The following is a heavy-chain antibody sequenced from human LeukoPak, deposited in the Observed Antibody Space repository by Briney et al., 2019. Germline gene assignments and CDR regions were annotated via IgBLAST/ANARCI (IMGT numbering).Heavy chain of an antibody. CDR2: ITSSGRTI. J-gene: IGHJ4*02. CDR3: ARRGALAGTSDH. D-gene: IGHD6-19*01. Sequence: GGSLRLSCTASGFNFSDYHMNWVRQAPGKGPEWVSYITSSGRTIYYADSVRGRFAVSRDNAKNSLFLQMSSLRAEDTAVYYCARRGALAGTSDHWGQGTLVTVSS. V-gene: IGHV3-48*01. CDR1: GFNFSDYH.